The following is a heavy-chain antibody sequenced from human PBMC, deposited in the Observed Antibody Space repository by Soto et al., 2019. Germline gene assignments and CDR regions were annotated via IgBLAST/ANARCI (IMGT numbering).Heavy chain of an antibody. Sequence: EVQLVESGGDLVQRGGSLRLSCAASGFDVSNTDMSWVRQAPGMGLEWVSVIYSGGYTNYADSVKGRFIVSRDSPKNTLYLQMDSLRAEDTAVYYCAREAIIVIAAPEYYFDYWGQGTLVTVSS. V-gene: IGHV3-66*01. CDR3: AREAIIVIAAPEYYFDY. J-gene: IGHJ4*02. CDR1: GFDVSNTD. CDR2: IYSGGYT. D-gene: IGHD3-22*01.